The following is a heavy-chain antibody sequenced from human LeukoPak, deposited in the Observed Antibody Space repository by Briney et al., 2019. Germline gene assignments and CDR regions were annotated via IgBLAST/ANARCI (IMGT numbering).Heavy chain of an antibody. J-gene: IGHJ5*02. CDR2: INHSGST. CDR3: SREAGIATAIVWFDP. V-gene: IGHV4-34*01. CDR1: GGSFSGYY. D-gene: IGHD6-13*01. Sequence: SETLSLTCAVYGGSFSGYYWSWIRQPPGKGLERIGEINHSGSTNYNPSLKSRVTISVDTSKNQFSLKLSSVTAADTAVYYCSREAGIATAIVWFDPWGQGTLVTVSS.